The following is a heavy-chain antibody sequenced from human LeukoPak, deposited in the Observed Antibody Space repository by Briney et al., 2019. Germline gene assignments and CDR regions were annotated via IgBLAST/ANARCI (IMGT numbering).Heavy chain of an antibody. CDR3: ARDRGFDY. CDR1: GYTFTGYY. Sequence: VASVKVSCKSSGYTFTGYYIHWVRQAPGQGLEWMGWINPNSGGTNYAQKFQGRVTMTRDTSISTAYMELSRLRSDDTAVYCCARDRGFDYWGQGTLVTVSS. CDR2: INPNSGGT. J-gene: IGHJ4*02. D-gene: IGHD3-10*01. V-gene: IGHV1-2*02.